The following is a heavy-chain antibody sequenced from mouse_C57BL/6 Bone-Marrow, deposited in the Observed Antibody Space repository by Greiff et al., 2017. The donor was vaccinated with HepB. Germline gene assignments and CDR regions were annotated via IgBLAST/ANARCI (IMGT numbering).Heavy chain of an antibody. CDR2: IWSGGST. CDR3: ARNPNWDEDYGMDY. D-gene: IGHD4-1*01. V-gene: IGHV2-2*01. Sequence: VKLQQSGPGLVQPSQSLSITCTVSGFSLTSYGVHWVRQSPGKGLEWLGVIWSGGSTDYNAAFISRLSISKDNSKSQVFFKMNSLQADDTAIYYCARNPNWDEDYGMDYWGQGTSVTVSS. J-gene: IGHJ4*01. CDR1: GFSLTSYG.